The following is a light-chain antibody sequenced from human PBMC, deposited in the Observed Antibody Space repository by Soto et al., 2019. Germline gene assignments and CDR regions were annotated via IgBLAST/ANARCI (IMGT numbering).Light chain of an antibody. V-gene: IGKV3-20*01. Sequence: EVVMTQSPATLSVSPGERATLSCRASQSVSSSYLAWYQQKPGQAPRLRIYGASSRATGIPDRFSGRGSGTDFTLTISRLEPEDFAVYYCQQYGSSPRTFGQGTKVDIK. CDR1: QSVSSSY. CDR3: QQYGSSPRT. CDR2: GAS. J-gene: IGKJ1*01.